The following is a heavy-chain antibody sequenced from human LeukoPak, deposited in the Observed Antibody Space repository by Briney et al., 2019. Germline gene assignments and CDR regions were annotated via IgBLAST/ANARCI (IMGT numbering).Heavy chain of an antibody. J-gene: IGHJ5*02. D-gene: IGHD1-26*01. Sequence: ASVKVSCKASGYTFTGYYMHWVRQAPGQGLEWMGRINPNSGGTNYAQKFQGRVTMTRDTSISTAYKELSRLRSDDTAVYYCARDRALDSGSLGFDPWGQGTLVTVSS. CDR1: GYTFTGYY. CDR3: ARDRALDSGSLGFDP. CDR2: INPNSGGT. V-gene: IGHV1-2*06.